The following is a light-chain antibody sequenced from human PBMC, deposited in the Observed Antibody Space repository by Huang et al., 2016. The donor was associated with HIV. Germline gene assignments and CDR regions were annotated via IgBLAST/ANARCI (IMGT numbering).Light chain of an antibody. V-gene: IGKV1-39*01. CDR3: QQSFRTPLT. CDR2: AAS. J-gene: IGKJ4*01. Sequence: IQMTQFPSSLSASVGDRVTVSCRASQSITNHLNWYRHKPGKVPELLIYAASSLQRGVPSRFSGSGSGTDFTLIISSLQREDFATYYCQQSFRTPLTFGGGTKV. CDR1: QSITNH.